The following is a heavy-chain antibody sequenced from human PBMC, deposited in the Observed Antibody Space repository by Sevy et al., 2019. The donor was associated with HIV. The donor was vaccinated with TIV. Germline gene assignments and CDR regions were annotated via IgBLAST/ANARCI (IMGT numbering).Heavy chain of an antibody. CDR2: IKPDGSEK. V-gene: IGHV3-7*03. CDR1: GFTSSGYW. D-gene: IGHD1-26*01. J-gene: IGHJ3*02. Sequence: GGSLRLSCAASGFTSSGYWMNWVRQAPGKGLEWVAKIKPDGSEKYYVDSVKGRFSISRDNAESSVYLHMKSLRGDDTAAYYCAREFVKGRPVVGFDILGQGTMVTVSS. CDR3: AREFVKGRPVVGFDI.